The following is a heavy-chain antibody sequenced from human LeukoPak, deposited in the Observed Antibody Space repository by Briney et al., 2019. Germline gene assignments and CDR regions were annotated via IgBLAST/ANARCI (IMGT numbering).Heavy chain of an antibody. CDR2: ISGSGGST. CDR1: GFTFSSYA. CDR3: XXXXXXDFWSPIYFDY. J-gene: IGHJ4*02. D-gene: IGHD3-3*01. Sequence: GGSLRLSCAASGFTFSSYAMSWVRQAPGKGLEWVSAISGSGGSTYYADSVKGRFTISRDNSKNTLYLQMNSLRAEDTAVYYXXXXXXXDFWSPIYFDYWGQGTLVTVSS. V-gene: IGHV3-23*01.